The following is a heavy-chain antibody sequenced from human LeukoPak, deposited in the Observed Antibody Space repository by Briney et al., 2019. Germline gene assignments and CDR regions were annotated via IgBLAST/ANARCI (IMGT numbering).Heavy chain of an antibody. CDR2: IYSGGST. CDR1: GFTVSSNY. CDR3: ARESRDGGSGSYYLYYFDY. D-gene: IGHD3-10*01. Sequence: GGSLRLSCAASGFTVSSNYMSWVRQAPGKGLEWVSVIYSGGSTYYADSVKGRFTISRDNSKNTLYLQMNSLRAEDTAVYYCARESRDGGSGSYYLYYFDYWGQGTLVTVSS. J-gene: IGHJ4*02. V-gene: IGHV3-53*01.